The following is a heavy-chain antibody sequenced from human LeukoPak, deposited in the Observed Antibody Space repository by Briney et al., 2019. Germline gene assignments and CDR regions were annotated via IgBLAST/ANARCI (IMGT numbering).Heavy chain of an antibody. CDR2: ISGSGGST. CDR1: GFTFINYA. V-gene: IGHV3-23*01. D-gene: IGHD4/OR15-4a*01. CDR3: AKDLTMVTTIVDY. Sequence: GGSLILICAASGFTFINYAMNWVRQAPGKGLEWVSGISGSGGSTSYADSVKGRFAISRDNSKNTLYLQLNSLRAEDTAVYYCAKDLTMVTTIVDYWSQGTLVTVSS. J-gene: IGHJ4*02.